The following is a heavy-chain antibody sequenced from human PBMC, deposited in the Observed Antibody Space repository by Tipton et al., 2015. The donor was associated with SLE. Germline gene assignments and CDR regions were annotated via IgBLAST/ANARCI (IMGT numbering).Heavy chain of an antibody. D-gene: IGHD3-10*01. Sequence: TLSLTCTVSGGSISSHYWSWIRQPPGKGLEWIGYIYYSGSTNYNPSLKSRVTISVDTSKNQFSLKLSSVTAADTAVYYCALSTRTAQGVPHYWGQGTLVTVSS. CDR1: GGSISSHY. CDR2: IYYSGST. V-gene: IGHV4-59*08. J-gene: IGHJ4*02. CDR3: ALSTRTAQGVPHY.